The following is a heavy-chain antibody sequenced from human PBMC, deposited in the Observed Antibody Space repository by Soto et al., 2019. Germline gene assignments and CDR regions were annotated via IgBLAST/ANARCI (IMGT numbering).Heavy chain of an antibody. D-gene: IGHD3-9*01. CDR2: MGGRGGST. CDR3: AKDKYEWPAILTGYLDDY. J-gene: IGHJ4*02. V-gene: IGHV3-23*01. CDR1: GFSFGTYG. Sequence: EVQLLESGGGLVQPGGSLRLSCSASGFSFGTYGMSWVRQSPGKGREWVSAMGGRGGSTYYADSVKGRFTISRDNSKNKLYLQMNSLRDEDTALYYCAKDKYEWPAILTGYLDDYWGQGTLVNVSS.